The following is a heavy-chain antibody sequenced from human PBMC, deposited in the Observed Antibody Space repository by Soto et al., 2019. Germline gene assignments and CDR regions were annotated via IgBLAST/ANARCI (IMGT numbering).Heavy chain of an antibody. CDR1: GGSISSGGYY. CDR3: ARYSITAPNYDVMAV. CDR2: IYYSGNT. Sequence: SETLSLTCTVSGGSISSGGYYWSWIRQHPGEGLEWSGYIYYSGNTYYNPSLKSRVTISVDTSKNHFLLRLSSVTAADTAVHYCARYSITAPNYDVMAVWGQGTTVPVSS. D-gene: IGHD6-6*01. V-gene: IGHV4-31*03. J-gene: IGHJ6*02.